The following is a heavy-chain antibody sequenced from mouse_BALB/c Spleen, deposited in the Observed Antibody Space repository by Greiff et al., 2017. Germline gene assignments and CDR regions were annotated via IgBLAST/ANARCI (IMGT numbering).Heavy chain of an antibody. D-gene: IGHD1-1*01. CDR1: GDSITSGY. V-gene: IGHV3-8*02. J-gene: IGHJ4*01. Sequence: EVQLQESGPSLVKPSQTLSLTCSVTGDSITSGYWNWIRKFPGNKLEYMGYISYSGSTYYNPSLKSRISITRDTSKNQYYLQLNSVTTKDTATYYCARYDYGSRPYYAMDYWGQGTSVTVSS. CDR3: ARYDYGSRPYYAMDY. CDR2: ISYSGST.